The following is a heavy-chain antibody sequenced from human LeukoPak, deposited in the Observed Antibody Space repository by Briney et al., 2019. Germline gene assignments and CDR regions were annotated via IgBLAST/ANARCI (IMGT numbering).Heavy chain of an antibody. D-gene: IGHD3-10*01. CDR3: ARDLAITMVRGVIPLYYFDY. Sequence: GASVKVSCKASGYTFTGYLMHWVRQAPGQGLEWMGWIDPNSGGTNYAQKFQGRVTMTRDTSINTAFMELSRLRSDDSAVYYCARDLAITMVRGVIPLYYFDYWGQGTLVTVSS. V-gene: IGHV1-2*02. CDR1: GYTFTGYL. CDR2: IDPNSGGT. J-gene: IGHJ4*02.